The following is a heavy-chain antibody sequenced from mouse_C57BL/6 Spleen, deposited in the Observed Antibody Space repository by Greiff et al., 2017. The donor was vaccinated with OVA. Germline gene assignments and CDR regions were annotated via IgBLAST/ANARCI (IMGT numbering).Heavy chain of an antibody. J-gene: IGHJ4*01. CDR1: GYTFPGYW. Sequence: QVQLQQPGAELVKPGASVKVSCKASGYTFPGYWMHWVKPRPGQGLEWIGRIHPSDSDTNYTQKFKGKATLTVDKSSSTAYMQLSSLTSEDSAVYYCARNHEYDGGAAMDYWGQGTSVTVSS. CDR2: IHPSDSDT. D-gene: IGHD2-4*01. V-gene: IGHV1-74*01. CDR3: ARNHEYDGGAAMDY.